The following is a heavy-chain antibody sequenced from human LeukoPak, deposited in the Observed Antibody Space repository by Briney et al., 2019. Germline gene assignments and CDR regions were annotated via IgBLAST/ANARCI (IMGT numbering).Heavy chain of an antibody. Sequence: GGSLRLSCAASGFTVSSHYMSWVRQAPGKGLEWVSVIYSGGSTYYADSVKGRFTISRDNSKNTLYLQMNSLRAEDTAVYYCARSRQLDRYYFDYWGQGTLVTVSS. J-gene: IGHJ4*02. CDR1: GFTVSSHY. CDR2: IYSGGST. CDR3: ARSRQLDRYYFDY. D-gene: IGHD6-13*01. V-gene: IGHV3-53*01.